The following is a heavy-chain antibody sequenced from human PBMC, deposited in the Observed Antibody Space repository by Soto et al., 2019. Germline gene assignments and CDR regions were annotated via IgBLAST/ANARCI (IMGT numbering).Heavy chain of an antibody. CDR3: ERVEVTSYYFDY. J-gene: IGHJ4*02. CDR1: GGSISSGGYY. CDR2: IYYSGST. Sequence: SETLSLTCTVSGGSISSGGYYWSWIRQHPGKGLEWIGYIYYSGSTYYNPSLKSRVTISVDTSKNQFSLKLSSVTAADTAVYYCERVEVTSYYFDYWGQGTLVTVSS. V-gene: IGHV4-31*03. D-gene: IGHD2-21*02.